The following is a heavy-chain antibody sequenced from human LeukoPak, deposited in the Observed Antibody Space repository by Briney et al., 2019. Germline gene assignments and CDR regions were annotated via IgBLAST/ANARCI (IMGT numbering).Heavy chain of an antibody. CDR2: ISSSSSYI. J-gene: IGHJ3*02. CDR3: ARDLKRRVYYDSSGSDDAFDI. D-gene: IGHD3-22*01. Sequence: GGSLRLSCAASGITLSDFWFSWVRQAPGKGLEWVSSISSSSSYIYYADSVKGRFTISRDNAKNSLYLQMNSLRAEDTAVYYCARDLKRRVYYDSSGSDDAFDIWGQGTMVTVSS. CDR1: GITLSDFW. V-gene: IGHV3-21*01.